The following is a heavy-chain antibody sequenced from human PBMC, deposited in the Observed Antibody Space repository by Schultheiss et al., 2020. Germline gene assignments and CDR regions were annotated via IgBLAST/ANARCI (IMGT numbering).Heavy chain of an antibody. CDR3: ARGSVVVAATRRNWFDP. CDR2: IYYSGST. Sequence: SETLSLTCTVSGGSISSGGYYWSWIRQPPGKGLEWIGSIYYSGSTYYNPSLKSRVTISVDTSKNQFSLKLSSVTAADTAVYYCARGSVVVAATRRNWFDPWGQGTLVTVSS. J-gene: IGHJ5*02. CDR1: GGSISSGGYY. V-gene: IGHV4-39*01. D-gene: IGHD2-15*01.